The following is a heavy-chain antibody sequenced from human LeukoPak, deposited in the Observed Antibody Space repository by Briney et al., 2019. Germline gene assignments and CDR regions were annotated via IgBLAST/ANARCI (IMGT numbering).Heavy chain of an antibody. CDR3: ARDGTVATNWFDP. Sequence: SETLSLTCTVSGGSVSSYYWSWIRQPPGKGLEWIGYIKSSGSTNYNPSLKSRVTISIDTSKNQFSLRLNSVTAADTAVYYYARDGTVATNWFDPWGQGTLVTVSS. CDR1: GGSVSSYY. V-gene: IGHV4-59*02. CDR2: IKSSGST. J-gene: IGHJ5*02. D-gene: IGHD5-12*01.